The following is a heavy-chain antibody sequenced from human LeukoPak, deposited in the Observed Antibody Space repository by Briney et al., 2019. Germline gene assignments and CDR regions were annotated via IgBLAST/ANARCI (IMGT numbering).Heavy chain of an antibody. CDR3: ARDEMATTLYYFDY. V-gene: IGHV1-18*01. J-gene: IGHJ4*02. D-gene: IGHD5-24*01. CDR1: GYTYTSYG. Sequence: ASVKVSCKASGYTYTSYGISWVRQAPGQGLEWMGWISAYSGNTNYAQKLQGRVTMTTDTSTSTAYMELRSQRSDDTAVYYCARDEMATTLYYFDYWGQGTLVTVSS. CDR2: ISAYSGNT.